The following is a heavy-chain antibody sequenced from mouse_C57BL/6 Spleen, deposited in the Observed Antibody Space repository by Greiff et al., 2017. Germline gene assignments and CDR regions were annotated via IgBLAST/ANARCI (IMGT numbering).Heavy chain of an antibody. J-gene: IGHJ1*03. Sequence: QVQLQQPGAELVRPGSSVKLSCKASGYTFTSYWMHWVKQRPIQGLEWIGNIDPSDSETHCNQKFKDKATLTVDKSSSTAYMQLSSLTSEDSAVYYCARPTMVTTDWYFDVWGTGTTVTVSS. CDR3: ARPTMVTTDWYFDV. D-gene: IGHD2-2*01. CDR1: GYTFTSYW. CDR2: IDPSDSET. V-gene: IGHV1-52*01.